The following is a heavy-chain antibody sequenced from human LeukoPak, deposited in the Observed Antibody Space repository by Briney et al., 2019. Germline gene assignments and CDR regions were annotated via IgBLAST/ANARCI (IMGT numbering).Heavy chain of an antibody. CDR1: GFTFNRYG. Sequence: GGSLRLSCAASGFTFNRYGMSWVRQAPGKGLEWVSGISASGANRYYADSVKGRFTISRDNSKTTMYLQMNSLRADDTAVYYCAKSYNNPTVAIRVRGVIPYFDSWGQGSLVTVSS. J-gene: IGHJ4*02. CDR3: AKSYNNPTVAIRVRGVIPYFDS. D-gene: IGHD3-10*01. CDR2: ISASGANR. V-gene: IGHV3-23*01.